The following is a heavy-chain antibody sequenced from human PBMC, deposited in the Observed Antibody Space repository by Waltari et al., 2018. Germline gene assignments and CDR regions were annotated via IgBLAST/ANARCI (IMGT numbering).Heavy chain of an antibody. CDR1: GYTFTSYA. V-gene: IGHV1-3*03. J-gene: IGHJ4*02. CDR3: GSSDY. Sequence: QVQLVQSGAEVKKPGASVKVSCKASGYTFTSYAMHWVRQAPGQRLEWMGWINAGNGNTKYSQEFQVRVTITRDTSASTAYMELSSLRSDDTAVYYCGSSDYWGQGTLVTVSS. CDR2: INAGNGNT.